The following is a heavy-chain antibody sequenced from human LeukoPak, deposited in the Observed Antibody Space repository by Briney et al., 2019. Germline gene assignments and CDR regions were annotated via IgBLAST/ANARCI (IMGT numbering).Heavy chain of an antibody. CDR2: IKQDGSEK. Sequence: GGSLRLSCAASGFTFSSYWMSWVRQAPGKGLEWVANIKQDGSEKYYVDSVKGRFTISRDNANNSLYLQMNSLRAEDTAVYYCARPPVMDYFDYWGQGTLVTVSS. CDR1: GFTFSSYW. D-gene: IGHD3-16*01. J-gene: IGHJ4*02. CDR3: ARPPVMDYFDY. V-gene: IGHV3-7*01.